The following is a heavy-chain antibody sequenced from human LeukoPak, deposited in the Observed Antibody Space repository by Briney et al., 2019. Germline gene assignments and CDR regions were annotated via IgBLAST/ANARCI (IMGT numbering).Heavy chain of an antibody. CDR2: ISSSGSTI. J-gene: IGHJ4*02. V-gene: IGHV3-11*04. CDR1: GFTFSDYY. D-gene: IGHD2-15*01. CDR3: AKVRSPVVAALSFDY. Sequence: GGSLRLSCAASGFTFSDYYMSWIRQAPGKGLEWVSYISSSGSTIYYADSVKGRFTISRDNAKNSLYLQMNSLRVEDTAVYYCAKVRSPVVAALSFDYWGQGTLVTVSS.